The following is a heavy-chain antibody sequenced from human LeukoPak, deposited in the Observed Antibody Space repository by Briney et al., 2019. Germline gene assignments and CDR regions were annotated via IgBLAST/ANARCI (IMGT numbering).Heavy chain of an antibody. CDR2: INPSGGST. CDR1: GYTLTSYY. D-gene: IGHD6-13*01. J-gene: IGHJ4*01. V-gene: IGHV1-46*01. CDR3: VGAIAAAASFDY. Sequence: ASVKVSCKASGYTLTSYYIHWVRQAPGQGLEWMGIINPSGGSTSYAQKFQGRVTMTRDTSTSTVYMELSSLRSEDTAVYYCVGAIAAAASFDYWGHGTLVTVSS.